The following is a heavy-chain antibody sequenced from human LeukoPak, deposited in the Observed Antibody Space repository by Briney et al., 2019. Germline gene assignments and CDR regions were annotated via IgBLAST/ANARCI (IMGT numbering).Heavy chain of an antibody. J-gene: IGHJ4*02. D-gene: IGHD1-20*01. Sequence: GRSLRLSSAASGFTFSDYPMHWVRQAPGKGLEWVAVVSKDGSNEYYADSVKGRFTISRDNAKNSLYLQMNSLRAEDTAVYYCARPITGTALVDYWGQGTLVTVSS. V-gene: IGHV3-30-3*01. CDR3: ARPITGTALVDY. CDR2: VSKDGSNE. CDR1: GFTFSDYP.